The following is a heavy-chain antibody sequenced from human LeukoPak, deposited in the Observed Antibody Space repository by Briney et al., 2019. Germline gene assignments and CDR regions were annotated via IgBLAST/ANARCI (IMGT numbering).Heavy chain of an antibody. CDR1: GGTFSSYA. CDR3: ARSRVVGATLDY. V-gene: IGHV1-69*13. CDR2: IIPIFGTA. Sequence: SVKVSCKASGGTFSSYAISWVRQAPGQGLEWMGGIIPIFGTANYAQKFQGRVTITADESTSTAYMELSSLRSEDTAVYYCARSRVVGATLDYWGQGTLVTISS. J-gene: IGHJ4*02. D-gene: IGHD1-26*01.